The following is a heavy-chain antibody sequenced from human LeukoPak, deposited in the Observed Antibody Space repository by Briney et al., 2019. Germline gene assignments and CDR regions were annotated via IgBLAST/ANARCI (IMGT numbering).Heavy chain of an antibody. J-gene: IGHJ6*02. Sequence: GRSLRLSCTASGFTFCDYAMSWVRQAPGKGLEWVGFIRSKAYGGTTEYAASVKGRFNISRDDSKSIAYLQMNSLKTEDTAVYYCTRSDCSSTSCYDYYYYGMDVWGQGTTVTVSS. D-gene: IGHD2-2*01. V-gene: IGHV3-49*04. CDR3: TRSDCSSTSCYDYYYYGMDV. CDR2: IRSKAYGGTT. CDR1: GFTFCDYA.